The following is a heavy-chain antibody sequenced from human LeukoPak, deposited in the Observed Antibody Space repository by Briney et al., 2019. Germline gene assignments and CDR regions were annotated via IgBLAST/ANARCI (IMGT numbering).Heavy chain of an antibody. Sequence: SETLSLTCTFSGGSISSYYWSWIRQPAGKGLEWIGRIHTSGSTNYNPSLKSRVTMSVDTSKNQFSLKLRSVTAADTAVYYCTRGSIAYYYMDVWGKGTTVTISS. J-gene: IGHJ6*03. D-gene: IGHD3-22*01. V-gene: IGHV4-4*07. CDR3: TRGSIAYYYMDV. CDR1: GGSISSYY. CDR2: IHTSGST.